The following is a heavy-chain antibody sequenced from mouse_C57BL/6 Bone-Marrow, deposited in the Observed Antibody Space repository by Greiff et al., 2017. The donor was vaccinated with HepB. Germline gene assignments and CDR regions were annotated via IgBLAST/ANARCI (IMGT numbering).Heavy chain of an antibody. CDR3: ARHEVLPYYYGSSPFAY. V-gene: IGHV1-62-2*01. Sequence: QVQLQQSGAELVKPGASVKLSCKASGYTFTEYTIHWVKQRSGQGLEWIGWFYPGSGSIKYNEKFKDKATLTADKSSSTVYMELSRLTSEDSAVYFCARHEVLPYYYGSSPFAYWGQGTLVTVSA. CDR2: FYPGSGSI. D-gene: IGHD1-1*01. J-gene: IGHJ3*01. CDR1: GYTFTEYT.